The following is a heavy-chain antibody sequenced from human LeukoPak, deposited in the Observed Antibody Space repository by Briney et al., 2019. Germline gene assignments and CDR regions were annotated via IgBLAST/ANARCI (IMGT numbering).Heavy chain of an antibody. J-gene: IGHJ4*02. CDR1: GYRFTTSW. Sequence: GESLKISCQGSGYRFTTSWIDWVRQMPGKGLEWMGIIYPGDSDTRYSPSFQGQVTISVDKSINTAYLQWSSLKASDTAMYYCAKLFCQYFDYWGQGTLVTVSS. CDR3: AKLFCQYFDY. V-gene: IGHV5-51*01. D-gene: IGHD2-21*01. CDR2: IYPGDSDT.